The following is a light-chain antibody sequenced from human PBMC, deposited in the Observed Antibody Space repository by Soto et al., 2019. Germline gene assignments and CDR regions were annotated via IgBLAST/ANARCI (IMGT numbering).Light chain of an antibody. CDR1: QSVNSN. J-gene: IGKJ4*01. CDR3: QQYNNWSPLT. V-gene: IGKV3-15*01. CDR2: GAS. Sequence: EIVMTQSPATLSVSPGERATLSCRASQSVNSNLAWYQQKPGQAPRLLIYGASTRATGVPARFSGSGSGTDFTLTISSLQSEDFAVYYCQQYNNWSPLTLGGGTKVDIK.